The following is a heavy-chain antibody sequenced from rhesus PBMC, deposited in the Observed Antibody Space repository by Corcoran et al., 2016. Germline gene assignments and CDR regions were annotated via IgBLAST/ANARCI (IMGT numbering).Heavy chain of an antibody. CDR3: ARGPLMTTVTFDY. CDR1: GYSISSGYG. D-gene: IGHD4-35*01. CDR2: IGGSRRST. V-gene: IGHV4-127*01. J-gene: IGHJ4*01. Sequence: QVPLQESGPGLVKPSETLSLTCAVSGYSISSGYGWSWIRQPPGKGLEWIGYIGGSRRSTNYNPSLKRPFTISKDTSKNQFSLKLSSVTAADTAVYYCARGPLMTTVTFDYWGQGVLVTVSS.